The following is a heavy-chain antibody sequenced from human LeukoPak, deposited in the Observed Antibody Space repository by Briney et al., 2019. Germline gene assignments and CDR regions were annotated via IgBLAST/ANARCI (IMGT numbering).Heavy chain of an antibody. CDR2: IKGKTDGGTT. CDR1: GFTFSNAW. D-gene: IGHD2-2*01. J-gene: IGHJ6*04. Sequence: GGSLRLSCAASGFTFSNAWMSWVRQASGKGLEWVGHIKGKTDGGTTDYAAPVKGRFTISRDDSKNTLYLQMNSLKTEDTAVYYCTTGVVVVPAAMGADYYYGMDVWGKGTTLTVSS. V-gene: IGHV3-15*01. CDR3: TTGVVVVPAAMGADYYYGMDV.